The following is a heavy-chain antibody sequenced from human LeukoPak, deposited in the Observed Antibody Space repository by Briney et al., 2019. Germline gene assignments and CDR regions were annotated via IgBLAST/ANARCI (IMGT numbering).Heavy chain of an antibody. J-gene: IGHJ4*02. CDR1: GFTFSSYE. CDR2: ISSSGSTI. V-gene: IGHV3-48*03. D-gene: IGHD6-19*01. CDR3: ARDQSAVAGRLDCFDY. Sequence: PGGSLRLSCAASGFTFSSYEMNWVRQAPGKGLEWVSYISSSGSTIYYADSVKGRFTISRDNAKNSLYLQMNSLRAEDTAVYYCARDQSAVAGRLDCFDYWGQGTLVTVSS.